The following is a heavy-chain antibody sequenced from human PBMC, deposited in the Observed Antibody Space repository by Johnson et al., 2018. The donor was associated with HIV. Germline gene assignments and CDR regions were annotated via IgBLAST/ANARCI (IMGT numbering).Heavy chain of an antibody. D-gene: IGHD3-10*01. V-gene: IGHV3-43D*03. Sequence: VQLVESGGGVVRPGGSLRLSCVVSGLAFHDYAIHWVRQAPGKGLEWVSVISWGGASTHYADSVKGRFPISRDNSKTSVYLQMQRLRYEDTALYYCAKDSDTYSYGSGDGFDIWGHLTMVTVSS. CDR2: ISWGGAST. J-gene: IGHJ3*02. CDR3: AKDSDTYSYGSGDGFDI. CDR1: GLAFHDYA.